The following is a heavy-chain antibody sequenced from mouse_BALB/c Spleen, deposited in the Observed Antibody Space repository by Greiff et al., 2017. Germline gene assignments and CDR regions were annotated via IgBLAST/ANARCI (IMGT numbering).Heavy chain of an antibody. J-gene: IGHJ4*01. D-gene: IGHD2-14*01. CDR2: LWTGGGT. CDR3: VRDRAYYRYDDYAMDY. CDR1: GFSLTSYD. Sequence: VKLVESGPGLVAPSQSLSITCTVSGFSLTSYDISWIRQSPGKGLEWLGVLWTGGGTNYNSAFMSRLSISKDNSKSQVFLKMNSLQTDDTAIYYCVRDRAYYRYDDYAMDYWGQGTSVTVSS. V-gene: IGHV2-9-2*01.